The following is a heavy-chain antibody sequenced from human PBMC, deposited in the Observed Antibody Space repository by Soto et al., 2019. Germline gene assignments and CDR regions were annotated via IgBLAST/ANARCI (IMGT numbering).Heavy chain of an antibody. Sequence: SETLSLTCTVYGGSISSISYYWGWIRQPPGKGLEWIGSIYYSGSTYYNPSLKSRVTISVDTSKNQFSLKLTSVTAADTAVYYCARRCYYDSSGFEGGGMDVWGQGTTVTVS. J-gene: IGHJ6*02. D-gene: IGHD3-22*01. CDR3: ARRCYYDSSGFEGGGMDV. V-gene: IGHV4-39*01. CDR1: GGSISSISYY. CDR2: IYYSGST.